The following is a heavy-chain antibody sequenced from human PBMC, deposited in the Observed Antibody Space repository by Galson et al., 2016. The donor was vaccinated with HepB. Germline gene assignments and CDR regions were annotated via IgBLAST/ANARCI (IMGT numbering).Heavy chain of an antibody. Sequence: SETLSLTCAVSGGSISDDIWWTWVRQPPGKGLEWIGEIYHSGSTNYNPSLKSRVTISVDKSKNQFSLKLSSVTAADTAVYYCARNYDFWSGYYVLDYWGQGTLVTVSS. V-gene: IGHV4-4*02. CDR2: IYHSGST. CDR1: GGSISDDIW. D-gene: IGHD3-3*01. J-gene: IGHJ4*02. CDR3: ARNYDFWSGYYVLDY.